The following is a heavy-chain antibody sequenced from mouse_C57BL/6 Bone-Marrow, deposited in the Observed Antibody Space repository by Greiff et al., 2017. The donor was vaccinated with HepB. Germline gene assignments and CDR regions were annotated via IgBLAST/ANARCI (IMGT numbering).Heavy chain of an antibody. CDR1: GFNIKDDY. D-gene: IGHD1-1*01. Sequence: EVQLQQSGAELVRPGASVKLSCTASGFNIKDDYMHWVKQRPEQGLEWIGWIDPENGNTKYAPKFQGKATITADTSSNTAYLQLSSLTSEDTAIYYCARVLSTVVAHYYAMDYWGQGTSVTVSS. J-gene: IGHJ4*01. CDR3: ARVLSTVVAHYYAMDY. V-gene: IGHV14-4*01. CDR2: IDPENGNT.